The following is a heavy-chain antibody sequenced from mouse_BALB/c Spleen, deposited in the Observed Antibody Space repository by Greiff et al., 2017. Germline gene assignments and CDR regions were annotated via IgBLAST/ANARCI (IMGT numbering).Heavy chain of an antibody. D-gene: IGHD1-1*01. CDR1: GFTFSSFG. V-gene: IGHV5-17*02. J-gene: IGHJ2*01. CDR2: ISSGSSTI. Sequence: EVNLVESGGGLVQPGGSRKLSCAASGFTFSSFGMHWVRQAPEKGLEWVAYISSGSSTIYYADTVKGRFTISRDNPKNTLFLQMTSLRSEDTAMYYCARSGYYGSSNYWGQGTTLTVSS. CDR3: ARSGYYGSSNY.